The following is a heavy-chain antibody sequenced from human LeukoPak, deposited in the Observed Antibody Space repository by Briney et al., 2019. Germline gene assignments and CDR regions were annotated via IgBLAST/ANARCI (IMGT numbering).Heavy chain of an antibody. CDR3: ARGLRYYYYYMDV. CDR1: GGSMTNYY. CDR2: ISASGTT. Sequence: PSETLSLTCTVSGGSMTNYYWNWIRQPPGKGLEWIGYISASGTTNYNPSLMSRVTISVDTSKNQFSLKLSPVTAADTAVYYCARGLRYYYYYMDVWGKGTTVTVSS. V-gene: IGHV4-4*09. J-gene: IGHJ6*03.